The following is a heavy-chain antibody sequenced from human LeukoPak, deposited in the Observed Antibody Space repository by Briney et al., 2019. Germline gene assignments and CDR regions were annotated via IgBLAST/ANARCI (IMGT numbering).Heavy chain of an antibody. CDR3: ARDSRTKVYSYGIDY. CDR1: GYTFTSYY. Sequence: GASVKVSCKASGYTFTSYYMHWVRQAPGQGLEWMGIINPSGGSTSYAQKFQGRVTMTRDTSTSTVCMELSSLRSEDTAVYYCARDSRTKVYSYGIDYWGQGTLVTVSS. V-gene: IGHV1-46*01. D-gene: IGHD5-18*01. J-gene: IGHJ4*02. CDR2: INPSGGST.